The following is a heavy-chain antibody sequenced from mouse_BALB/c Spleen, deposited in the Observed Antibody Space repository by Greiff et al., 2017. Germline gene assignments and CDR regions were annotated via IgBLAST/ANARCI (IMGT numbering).Heavy chain of an antibody. Sequence: EVQLQQSGPGLVKPSQSLSLTCSVTGYSITSGYYWNWIRQFPGNKLEWMGYISYDGSNNYNPSLKNRISITRDTSKNQFFLKLNSVTTEDTATYYCAEYGYDTGFAYWGQGTLVTVSA. CDR3: AEYGYDTGFAY. CDR2: ISYDGSN. D-gene: IGHD2-2*01. V-gene: IGHV3-6*02. CDR1: GYSITSGYY. J-gene: IGHJ3*01.